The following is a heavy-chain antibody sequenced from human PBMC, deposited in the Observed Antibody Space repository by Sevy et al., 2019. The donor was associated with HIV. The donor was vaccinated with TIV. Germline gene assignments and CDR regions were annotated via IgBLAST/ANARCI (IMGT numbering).Heavy chain of an antibody. CDR1: GFTFSNTW. D-gene: IGHD6-13*01. CDR3: TTVHSGISSWCDY. J-gene: IGHJ4*02. CDR2: IKSRADGGTT. V-gene: IGHV3-15*01. Sequence: GGSLRLSCAASGFTFSNTWMSWVRQAPGKGLEWVGRIKSRADGGTTDYAAPVKGRFIISRDDSKNTLYLQMNSLKTEDTAVYYCTTVHSGISSWCDYWGQGTLVTVSS.